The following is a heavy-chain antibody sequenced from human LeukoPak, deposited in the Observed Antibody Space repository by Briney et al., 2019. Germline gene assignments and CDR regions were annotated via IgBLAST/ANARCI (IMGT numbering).Heavy chain of an antibody. CDR2: ISGSGGTT. V-gene: IGHV3-23*01. Sequence: GGSLRLSCSASGFIFSTYAMSWVRQAPGKGLEWVSVISGSGGTTYYADSVKGRFTISRDSSKNTLYLQMNSLRAEDTAVYYCAKVSGGGLYYDGMDVWGQGTTVTVSS. CDR1: GFIFSTYA. J-gene: IGHJ6*02. D-gene: IGHD1-14*01. CDR3: AKVSGGGLYYDGMDV.